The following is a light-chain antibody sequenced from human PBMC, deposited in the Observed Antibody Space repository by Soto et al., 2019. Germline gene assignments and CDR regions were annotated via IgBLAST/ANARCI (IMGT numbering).Light chain of an antibody. CDR3: RQDYNSPRT. CDR1: QSIRTE. J-gene: IGKJ1*01. CDR2: GAP. Sequence: AIQMTQSPSSLSASVGDRVTITCRASQSIRTELGWYQQKPGQAHKLLIYGAPTLQSGFPSRFSGSGSGTDFTLTISSLQPEDFATYYCRQDYNSPRTFGQGTKVEIK. V-gene: IGKV1-6*01.